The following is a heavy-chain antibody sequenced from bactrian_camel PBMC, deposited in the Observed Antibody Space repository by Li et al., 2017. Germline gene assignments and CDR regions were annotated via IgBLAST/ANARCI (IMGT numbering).Heavy chain of an antibody. CDR3: VPAGTE. J-gene: IGHJ4*01. D-gene: IGHD6*01. CDR2: IYNDSNVP. V-gene: IGHV3S54*01. CDR1: GMNGDYC. Sequence: VESGGGSVQAGGSLTLSCAVTGMNGDYCVGWFRQIPGKEREYVATIYNDSNVPLYADSVKDRFTVSRDDAQNTVYLTLNSLQFEDTARYYCVPAGTEWGQGTQVTVS.